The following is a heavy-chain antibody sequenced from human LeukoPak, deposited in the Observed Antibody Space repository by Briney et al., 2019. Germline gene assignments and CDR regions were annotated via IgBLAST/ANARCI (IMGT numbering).Heavy chain of an antibody. D-gene: IGHD6-19*01. CDR2: ISSSSSTI. CDR3: ARAEVAVTYYYYYMDV. V-gene: IGHV3-48*01. CDR1: GFTFSSYS. J-gene: IGHJ6*03. Sequence: GGSLRLSCAASGFTFSSYSMNWVRQAPGKGLEWVSYISSSSSTIYYADSVKGRFTISRDNAKNSLYLQMNSLRAEDTAVYYCARAEVAVTYYYYYMDVWGKGTTVTVSS.